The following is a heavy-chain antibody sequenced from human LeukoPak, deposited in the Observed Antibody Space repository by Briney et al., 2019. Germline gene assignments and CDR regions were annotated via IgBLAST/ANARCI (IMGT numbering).Heavy chain of an antibody. V-gene: IGHV1-69*05. CDR2: IIPIFGTA. Sequence: SVKVSCKASGGTFSSYAISWVRQAPGQGLEWMGGIIPIFGTANYAQKFQGRVTITTDESTSTAYMELSSLSSEDPAVYYCARGLLDYYGSGSYYDDAFDIWGQGTMVTVSS. D-gene: IGHD3-10*01. CDR1: GGTFSSYA. CDR3: ARGLLDYYGSGSYYDDAFDI. J-gene: IGHJ3*02.